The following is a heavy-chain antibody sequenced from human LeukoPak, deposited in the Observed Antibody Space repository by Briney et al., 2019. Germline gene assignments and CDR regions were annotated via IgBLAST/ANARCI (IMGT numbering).Heavy chain of an antibody. CDR2: INPAGSET. J-gene: IGHJ4*02. D-gene: IGHD5-12*01. CDR3: ATFGLVAALDL. Sequence: SGGSLRLSCAASGFTFSSYAMSWVRQAPGKGLEWVANINPAGSETFHVDPVKGRFSISRDHAKNLVYLQMNSLRAEDTAVYYCATFGLVAALDLWGQGTLVTVSS. CDR1: GFTFSSYA. V-gene: IGHV3-7*01.